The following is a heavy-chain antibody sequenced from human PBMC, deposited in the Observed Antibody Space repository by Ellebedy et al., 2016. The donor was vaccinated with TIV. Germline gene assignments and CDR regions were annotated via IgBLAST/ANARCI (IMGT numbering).Heavy chain of an antibody. CDR3: AKGRGGGSDSSAPRYYFDY. J-gene: IGHJ4*02. CDR1: GFTFSSYA. V-gene: IGHV3-23*01. CDR2: INGSGGST. D-gene: IGHD3-22*01. Sequence: PGGSLRLSCAASGFTFSSYAMSWVRQAPGKGLEWVSAINGSGGSTYYADSVEGRFIISRDNSKKTLYLQMNSLRAEDTAVYYCAKGRGGGSDSSAPRYYFDYWGLGTLVTVSS.